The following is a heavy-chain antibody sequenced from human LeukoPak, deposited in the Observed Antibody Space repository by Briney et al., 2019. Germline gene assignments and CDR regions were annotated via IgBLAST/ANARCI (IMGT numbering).Heavy chain of an antibody. Sequence: PSETLSLTCADSGYSISSGYYWGWIRQPPGKGLEWIGSIYHSGSTYYNPSLKSRVTISVDTSKNQFSLKLSSVTAADTAVYYCARGVMITFGGVIVHSHAFHIWGQGTMVTVSS. V-gene: IGHV4-38-2*01. J-gene: IGHJ3*02. CDR3: ARGVMITFGGVIVHSHAFHI. D-gene: IGHD3-16*02. CDR1: GYSISSGYY. CDR2: IYHSGST.